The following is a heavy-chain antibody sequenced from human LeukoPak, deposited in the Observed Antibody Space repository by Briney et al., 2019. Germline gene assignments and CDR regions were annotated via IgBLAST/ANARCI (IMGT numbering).Heavy chain of an antibody. D-gene: IGHD3-3*02. V-gene: IGHV1-2*04. Sequence: ASVKVSCKASGYTFTGYYMHWVRQAPGQGLEWMGWINPNSGGTNYAQKFQGWVTMIRDTSISTAYMELSRLRSDDTAVYYCARGLSVSDAFDIWGQGTMVTVSS. CDR3: ARGLSVSDAFDI. J-gene: IGHJ3*02. CDR2: INPNSGGT. CDR1: GYTFTGYY.